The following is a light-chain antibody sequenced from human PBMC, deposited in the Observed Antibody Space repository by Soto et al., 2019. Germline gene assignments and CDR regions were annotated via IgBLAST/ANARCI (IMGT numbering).Light chain of an antibody. V-gene: IGKV1-39*01. CDR3: HQSYTIPHT. CDR1: QSIGTF. J-gene: IGKJ2*01. CDR2: VVS. Sequence: DIQMTQSPSSLSASVGDTVTITCRASQSIGTFLNWYQQKPGEAPKLLIYVVSSLQSGFTSRFSGSGSGTDFTLTSSSLQREDSATYVCHQSYTIPHTFGQGTKQAIK.